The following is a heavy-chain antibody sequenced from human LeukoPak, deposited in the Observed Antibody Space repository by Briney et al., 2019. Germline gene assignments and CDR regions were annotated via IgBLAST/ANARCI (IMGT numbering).Heavy chain of an antibody. J-gene: IGHJ4*02. CDR2: INPNSSST. Sequence: ASVKLSCKASGYTFTSYYMHWVRQAPGQGLEWMGWINPNSSSTNYAHKFQGRVTMTRDTSINTAYMELSRLRSDDTAVYYCARVGIRIAVAGYYFDYWGQGTLVTVSS. CDR1: GYTFTSYY. V-gene: IGHV1-2*02. CDR3: ARVGIRIAVAGYYFDY. D-gene: IGHD6-19*01.